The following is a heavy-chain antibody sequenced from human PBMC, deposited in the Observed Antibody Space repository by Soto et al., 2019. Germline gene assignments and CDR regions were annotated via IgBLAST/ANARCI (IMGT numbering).Heavy chain of an antibody. CDR1: GGSISSGGYY. Sequence: QVQLQESGPGLVKPSQTLSLTCTVSGGSISSGGYYWNWIRQHPGKGLEWIGYIYYSGSTYYHPSLTGRVTLSVDPSKNQFSLKLSSVTAADTAVYYCARSVFPWGQGTLVTVSS. J-gene: IGHJ5*02. V-gene: IGHV4-31*03. CDR2: IYYSGST. CDR3: ARSVFP.